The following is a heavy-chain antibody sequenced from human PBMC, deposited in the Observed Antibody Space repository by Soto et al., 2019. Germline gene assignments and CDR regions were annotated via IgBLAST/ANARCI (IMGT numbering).Heavy chain of an antibody. D-gene: IGHD2-2*01. J-gene: IGHJ4*02. CDR2: INPSGGST. CDR1: GYTFTSYY. Sequence: ASVKVSCKASGYTFTSYYMHWVRQAPGQGLEWMGIINPSGGSTSYAQKFQGRVTMTRDTSTSTVYMELSSLRSEDTAVYYCARDLRYCSSTSRPGFAYWGQGTLVTVSS. V-gene: IGHV1-46*03. CDR3: ARDLRYCSSTSRPGFAY.